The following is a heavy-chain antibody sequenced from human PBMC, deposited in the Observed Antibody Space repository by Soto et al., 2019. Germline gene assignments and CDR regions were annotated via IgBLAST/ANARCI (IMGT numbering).Heavy chain of an antibody. D-gene: IGHD3-22*01. CDR2: IGTAGDT. CDR3: VKDSDYYDSSGYAPDY. V-gene: IGHV3-13*01. Sequence: GGSLRLSCAASGFTFSSYDMHWVRQATGKGLEWVSAIGTAGDTYYPGSVKGRFTISRDNSKNTLYLQMNSLRAEDTSVYYCVKDSDYYDSSGYAPDYWGQGTLVTVSS. J-gene: IGHJ4*02. CDR1: GFTFSSYD.